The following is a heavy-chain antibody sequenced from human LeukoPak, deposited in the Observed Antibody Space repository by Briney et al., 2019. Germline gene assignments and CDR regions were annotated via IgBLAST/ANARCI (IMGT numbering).Heavy chain of an antibody. J-gene: IGHJ5*02. D-gene: IGHD3-16*01. V-gene: IGHV4-38-2*02. CDR3: ARDLGASSAHWFDP. CDR1: GYSISSGYY. CDR2: IYHSGST. Sequence: SETLSLTCTVPGYSISSGYYWAWIRQPPGKGLEWIGSIYHSGSTYYNPSLKSRVTISVDTSKNHFSLKLSSVTAADTAVYYCARDLGASSAHWFDPWGQGTLVTVSS.